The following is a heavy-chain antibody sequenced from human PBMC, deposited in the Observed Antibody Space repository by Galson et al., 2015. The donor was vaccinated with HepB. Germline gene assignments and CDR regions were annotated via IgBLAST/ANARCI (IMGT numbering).Heavy chain of an antibody. J-gene: IGHJ3*02. CDR1: GDSVSSNSAA. D-gene: IGHD5-18*01. V-gene: IGHV6-1*01. CDR2: TYYRSKWYN. Sequence: CAISGDSVSSNSAAWNWIRQSPSRGLEWLGRTYYRSKWYNDYAVSVKSRITINPDTSKNQFSLQLNSVTPEDTAVYYCARDQEYSYGSPTHAFDIWGQGTMVTVSS. CDR3: ARDQEYSYGSPTHAFDI.